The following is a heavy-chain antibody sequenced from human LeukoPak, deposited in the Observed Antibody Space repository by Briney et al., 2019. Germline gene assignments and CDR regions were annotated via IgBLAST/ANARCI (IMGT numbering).Heavy chain of an antibody. D-gene: IGHD3-16*01. CDR1: GGSMSSYY. V-gene: IGHV4-59*12. CDR2: IYYSGST. Sequence: PSETLSLTCTVSGGSMSSYYWSWIRQPPGKGLEWIGCIYYSGSTNYNPSLKSRVTISVDTSKNQISLKLTSVTAADTAVYYCARSGGSGWLDPWGQGSLVTVSS. CDR3: ARSGGSGWLDP. J-gene: IGHJ5*02.